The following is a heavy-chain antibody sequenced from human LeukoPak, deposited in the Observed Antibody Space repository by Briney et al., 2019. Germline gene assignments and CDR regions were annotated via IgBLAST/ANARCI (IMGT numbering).Heavy chain of an antibody. D-gene: IGHD5-24*01. CDR2: ISSSGSTI. CDR1: GFTFSSYE. CDR3: AREPSPTATIPSHYYYGMDV. Sequence: GGSLRLSCAASGFTFSSYEMNWVRQAPGKGLEWVSYISSSGSTIYYADSVKGRFTISRDNAKNSLYLQMSSLRAEDTAVYYCAREPSPTATIPSHYYYGMDVWGQGTTVTVSS. V-gene: IGHV3-48*03. J-gene: IGHJ6*02.